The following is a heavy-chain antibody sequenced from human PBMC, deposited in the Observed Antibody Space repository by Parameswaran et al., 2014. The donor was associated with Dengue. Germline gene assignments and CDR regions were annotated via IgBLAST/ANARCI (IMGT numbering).Heavy chain of an antibody. V-gene: IGHV3-30-3*01. CDR2: ISYDGSNK. CDR3: ARDRGWLDAFDI. J-gene: IGHJ3*02. Sequence: WIRQPPGKGLEWVAVISYDGSNKYYADSVKGRFTISRDNSKNTLYLQMNSLRAEDTAVYYCARDRGWLDAFDIWGQGTMVTVSS. D-gene: IGHD3-10*01.